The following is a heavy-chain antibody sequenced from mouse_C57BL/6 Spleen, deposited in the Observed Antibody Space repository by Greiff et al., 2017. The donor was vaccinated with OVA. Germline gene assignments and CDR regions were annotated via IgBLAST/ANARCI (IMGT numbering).Heavy chain of an antibody. CDR1: GYTFTSYW. Sequence: QVQLQQPGAELVMPGASVKLSCKASGYTFTSYWMHWVKQRPGQGLEWIGEIDTSDSYTNYNQKFKGKSTLTVDKSSSTAYMQLSSLTSEDSAVYYCARSRDYDAYYFDYWGQGTTLTVSS. J-gene: IGHJ2*01. CDR2: IDTSDSYT. CDR3: ARSRDYDAYYFDY. D-gene: IGHD2-4*01. V-gene: IGHV1-69*01.